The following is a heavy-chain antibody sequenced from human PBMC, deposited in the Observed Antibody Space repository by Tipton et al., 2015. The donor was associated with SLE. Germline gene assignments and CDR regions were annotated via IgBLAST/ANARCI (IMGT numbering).Heavy chain of an antibody. CDR3: ARVGVGYPRYYGMDV. CDR1: GYTFTSYA. J-gene: IGHJ6*02. CDR2: INTNTGNP. D-gene: IGHD3-3*01. V-gene: IGHV7-4-1*02. Sequence: QSGAEVKKPGASVKVSCKASGYTFTSYAMNWVRQAPGQGLEWMGWINTNTGNPTYAQGFTGRFVFSLDTSVSTAYLQISSLKAEHTAVYYCARVGVGYPRYYGMDVWGQGTTVTVSS.